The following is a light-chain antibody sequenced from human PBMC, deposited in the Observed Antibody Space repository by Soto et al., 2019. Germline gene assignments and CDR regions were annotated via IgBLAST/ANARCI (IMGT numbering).Light chain of an antibody. CDR1: QSVTSN. CDR2: GAS. CDR3: QQFNDWPRT. Sequence: EIVMPQSPVTLSVSPGERATLSCRASQSVTSNLAWYQQKPGQAPRLLIYGASTRATGIPARFSGSGSGTEFTLTISNLQSEDFAIYYCQQFNDWPRTFGQGTKVDIK. J-gene: IGKJ1*01. V-gene: IGKV3-15*01.